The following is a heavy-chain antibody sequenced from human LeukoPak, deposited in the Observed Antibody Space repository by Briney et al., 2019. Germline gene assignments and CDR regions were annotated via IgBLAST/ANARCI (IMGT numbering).Heavy chain of an antibody. CDR3: ASDLGGFDY. D-gene: IGHD3-16*01. CDR2: IKQDGSEK. Sequence: GGSLRLSCAGSGFTFSTYWMIWVRQAPGKGLEWVANIKQDGSEKYYVDSVKGRFTISRDNAKNSLYLQMNSLRAEDTAVYYCASDLGGFDYWGQGTLVTVSS. V-gene: IGHV3-7*01. CDR1: GFTFSTYW. J-gene: IGHJ4*02.